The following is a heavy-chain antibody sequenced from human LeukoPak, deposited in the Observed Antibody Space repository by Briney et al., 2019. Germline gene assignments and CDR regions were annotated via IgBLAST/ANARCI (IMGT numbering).Heavy chain of an antibody. V-gene: IGHV4-39*01. CDR2: IYYSGSI. D-gene: IGHD5-12*01. CDR3: ARQRRGIVATLNYYMDV. Sequence: PSETLSLTCTVSGGSISSSSYYWGWIRQPPGKGLEWIGSIYYSGSIYYNPSLKSRVTISVDTSKNQFSLKLSSVTAADTAVYYCARQRRGIVATLNYYMDVWGKGTTVTISS. J-gene: IGHJ6*03. CDR1: GGSISSSSYY.